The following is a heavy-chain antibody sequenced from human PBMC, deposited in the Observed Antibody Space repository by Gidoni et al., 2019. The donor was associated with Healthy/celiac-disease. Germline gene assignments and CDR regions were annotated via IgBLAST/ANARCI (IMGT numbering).Heavy chain of an antibody. J-gene: IGHJ3*02. V-gene: IGHV1-69*01. CDR1: GGTFSSYA. CDR3: AREKRAPRRDGYSRGPNGAFDI. Sequence: QVQLVQSGAEVKKPGSSVKVSCKASGGTFSSYAISWVRQAPGQGLEWMGGIIPIFGTANYAQKFQGRVTITADESTSTAYMELSSLRSEDTAVYYCAREKRAPRRDGYSRGPNGAFDIWGQGTMVTVSS. D-gene: IGHD5-18*01. CDR2: IIPIFGTA.